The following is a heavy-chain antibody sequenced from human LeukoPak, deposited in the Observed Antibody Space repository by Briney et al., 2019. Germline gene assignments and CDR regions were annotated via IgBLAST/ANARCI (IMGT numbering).Heavy chain of an antibody. V-gene: IGHV3-33*06. Sequence: GGSLRLSCVASGFTFSNYAMHWVRQAPGKGLEWTSVIWFDGSSDYYADSVKGRFTISRDNSKNTLYLQMNSLRAEDTAVYYCAKGMGLLWFGEFVDYWGQGTLVTVSS. J-gene: IGHJ4*02. D-gene: IGHD3-10*01. CDR3: AKGMGLLWFGEFVDY. CDR2: IWFDGSSD. CDR1: GFTFSNYA.